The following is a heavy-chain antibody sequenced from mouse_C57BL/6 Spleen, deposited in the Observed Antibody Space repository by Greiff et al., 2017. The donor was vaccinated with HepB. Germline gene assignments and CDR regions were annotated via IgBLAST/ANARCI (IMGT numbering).Heavy chain of an antibody. Sequence: EVKLMESGGGLVQSGRSLRLSCATSGFTFSDFYMEWVRQAPGKGLEWIAASRNKANDYTTEYSASVKGRFIVSRDTYQSILYLQMNALRAEDPAIYYCARDADYYGSRGYFDVWGTGTTVTVSS. CDR3: ARDADYYGSRGYFDV. CDR2: SRNKANDYTT. CDR1: GFTFSDFY. D-gene: IGHD1-1*01. J-gene: IGHJ1*03. V-gene: IGHV7-1*01.